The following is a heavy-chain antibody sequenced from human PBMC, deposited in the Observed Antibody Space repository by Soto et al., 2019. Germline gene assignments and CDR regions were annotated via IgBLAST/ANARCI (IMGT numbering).Heavy chain of an antibody. Sequence: GASLRLSCAASGFTFSSYGMHWVRQAPGKGLEWVAVISYDGSNKYYADSVKGRFTVSRDNSKNTLYLQMNSLRAEDTAVYYCAKDKVPVVVTAPFDYWGQGTLVTVSS. V-gene: IGHV3-30*18. D-gene: IGHD2-21*02. CDR3: AKDKVPVVVTAPFDY. CDR1: GFTFSSYG. CDR2: ISYDGSNK. J-gene: IGHJ4*02.